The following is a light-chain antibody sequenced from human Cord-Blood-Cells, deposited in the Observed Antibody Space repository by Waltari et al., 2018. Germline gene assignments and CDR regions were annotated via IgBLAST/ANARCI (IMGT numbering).Light chain of an antibody. CDR3: QQYGSSPQT. CDR2: GAS. CDR1: QSVSSSY. Sequence: EIVLTQSPGTLSLSPGERATLSCRASQSVSSSYLAWYKQKPGQAPRLLINGASSRATGIPDRFSGSGSGTDFTLTISRLEPEDFAVYYCQQYGSSPQTFGQGTKVEIK. V-gene: IGKV3-20*01. J-gene: IGKJ1*01.